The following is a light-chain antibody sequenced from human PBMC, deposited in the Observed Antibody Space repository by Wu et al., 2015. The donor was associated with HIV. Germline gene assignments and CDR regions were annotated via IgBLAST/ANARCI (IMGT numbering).Light chain of an antibody. J-gene: IGKJ5*01. V-gene: IGKV3-11*01. CDR3: QQRSNWPPIT. CDR2: DAS. Sequence: EIVMTQSPATLSLSPGERATLSCRVSQSVSNNLAWYQQKPGQAPRFLIYDASNRATGIPARFSGSGSGTDFTLTISSLEPEDFAVYYCQQRSNWPPITFGQGTRLEIK. CDR1: QSVSNN.